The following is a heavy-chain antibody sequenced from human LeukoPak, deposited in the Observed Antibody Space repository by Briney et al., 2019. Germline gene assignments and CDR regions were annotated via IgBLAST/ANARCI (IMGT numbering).Heavy chain of an antibody. V-gene: IGHV3-33*01. CDR3: ARGLVAGKGDLDS. J-gene: IGHJ4*02. D-gene: IGHD6-19*01. CDR2: IWYDGSNK. CDR1: GFTFSSYG. Sequence: PGRSLRLSCAASGFTFSSYGMHWVRQAPGKGLEWVAVIWYDGSNKYYADSVKGRFTISRDNSKNTLHLQMNSLRAEDTAVYYCARGLVAGKGDLDSWGQETLVTVSS.